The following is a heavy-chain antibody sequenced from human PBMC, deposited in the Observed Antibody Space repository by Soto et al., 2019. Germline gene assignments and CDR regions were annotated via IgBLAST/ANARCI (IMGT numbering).Heavy chain of an antibody. V-gene: IGHV4-30-2*01. Sequence: PSETLSLTCAVSGGSISSGGYFWSWIRQPPGKGLEWIGYIYHSGSTYYNPSLKSRVTISVDRSKNQFSLKLSSVTAADTAVYYCARRYGGNFDYWGQGTLVTVSS. J-gene: IGHJ4*02. CDR3: ARRYGGNFDY. CDR1: GGSISSGGYF. D-gene: IGHD3-16*01. CDR2: IYHSGST.